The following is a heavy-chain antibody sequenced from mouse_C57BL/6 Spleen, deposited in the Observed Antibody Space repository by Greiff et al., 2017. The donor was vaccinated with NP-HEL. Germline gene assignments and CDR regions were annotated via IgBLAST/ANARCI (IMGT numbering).Heavy chain of an antibody. CDR3: ARLEGYYGSSYAMDY. Sequence: EVKLMESGGDLVKPGGSLKLSCAASGFTFSSYGMSWVRQTPDKRLEWVATISSGGSYTYYPDSVKGRFTISRDNAKNTLYLQMSSLKSEDTAMYYCARLEGYYGSSYAMDYWGQGTSVTVSS. CDR2: ISSGGSYT. J-gene: IGHJ4*01. V-gene: IGHV5-6*01. D-gene: IGHD1-1*01. CDR1: GFTFSSYG.